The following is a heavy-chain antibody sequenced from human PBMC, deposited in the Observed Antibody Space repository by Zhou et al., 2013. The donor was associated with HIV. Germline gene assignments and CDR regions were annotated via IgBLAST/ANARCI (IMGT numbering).Heavy chain of an antibody. CDR3: ARGRFLEWLALVDDDYYYYMDV. D-gene: IGHD3-3*01. J-gene: IGHJ6*03. CDR1: GGTFRSHG. Sequence: QVQLVQSGAEVKKPGSSVKVSCKASGGTFRSHGISWVRQAPGQGLEWMGGIIPIFGTANYAQKFQGRVTITADESTSTAYMELSSLRSEDTAVYYCARGRFLEWLALVDDDYYYYMDVWGKGTTVTVSS. CDR2: IIPIFGTA. V-gene: IGHV1-69*12.